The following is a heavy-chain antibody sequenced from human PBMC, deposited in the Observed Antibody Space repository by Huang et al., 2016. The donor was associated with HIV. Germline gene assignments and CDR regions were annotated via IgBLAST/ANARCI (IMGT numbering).Heavy chain of an antibody. CDR2: IKQDESEK. V-gene: IGHV3-7*01. D-gene: IGHD1-7*01. J-gene: IGHJ6*02. Sequence: VESGGRSVQPGGSIKLSCVGSTFTFGAYWMSGVRQPPGKGMEWVANIKQDESEKYYVDSVKGQFNISRDNARKVLFLEMDDLRVEDTAIYFCATKTAGMDIWGQGTTVTVSS. CDR3: ATKTAGMDI. CDR1: TFTFGAYW.